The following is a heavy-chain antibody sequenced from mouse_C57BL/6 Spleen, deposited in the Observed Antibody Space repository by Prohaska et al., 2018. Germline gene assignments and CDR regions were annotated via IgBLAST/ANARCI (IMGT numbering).Heavy chain of an antibody. CDR2: INPNNGGT. D-gene: IGHD2-5*01. J-gene: IGHJ2*01. V-gene: IGHV1-26*01. CDR3: AKGSNYVD. Sequence: DYYMNWVKQSHGKSLEWIGDINPNNGGTSYNQKFKGKATLTVDKSSSTAYMELRSLTSEDSAVYYCAKGSNYVDWGQGTTLTVSS. CDR1: DYY.